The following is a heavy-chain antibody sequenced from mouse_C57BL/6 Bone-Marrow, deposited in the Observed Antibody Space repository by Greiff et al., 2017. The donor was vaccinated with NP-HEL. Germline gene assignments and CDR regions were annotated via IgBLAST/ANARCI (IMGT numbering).Heavy chain of an antibody. Sequence: QVQLKQPGAELVKPGASVKMSCKASGYTFTSYWITWVKQRPGQGLEWIGDIYPGSGSTTYNEKFKSKATLTVDTSSSTAYMQLSSLTSEDSAFYYGVYGSSYGDYGGQGTTLTASS. CDR1: GYTFTSYW. CDR3: VYGSSYGDY. J-gene: IGHJ2*01. D-gene: IGHD1-1*01. V-gene: IGHV1-55*01. CDR2: IYPGSGST.